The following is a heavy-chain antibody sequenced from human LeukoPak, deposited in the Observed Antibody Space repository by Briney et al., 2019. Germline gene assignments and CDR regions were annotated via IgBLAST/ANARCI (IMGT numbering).Heavy chain of an antibody. D-gene: IGHD3-16*02. V-gene: IGHV4-34*01. Sequence: SETLPLTCAVYGGSFSGYYWSWIRQPPGKGLEWIGEINHSGSTNYNPSLKSRVTISVDTSKNQFSLKLSSVTAADTAVYYCARVITFGGVIVRPHYFDYWGQGTLVTVSS. CDR2: INHSGST. CDR3: ARVITFGGVIVRPHYFDY. CDR1: GGSFSGYY. J-gene: IGHJ4*02.